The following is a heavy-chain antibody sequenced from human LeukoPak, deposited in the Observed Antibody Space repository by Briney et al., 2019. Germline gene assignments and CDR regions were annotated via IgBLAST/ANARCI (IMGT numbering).Heavy chain of an antibody. CDR1: GFTFSSYA. CDR2: ISGSGEST. J-gene: IGHJ4*02. V-gene: IGHV3-23*01. Sequence: GGSLRLSCAASGFTFSSYAMSWVRQAPGKGLEWVSAISGSGESTYYADSVKGRFTISRDNSKNTVYLQMYSLRAEDTAIYYCAKTIGSAYGPIDYWGQRTLVTVSS. CDR3: AKTIGSAYGPIDY. D-gene: IGHD3-10*01.